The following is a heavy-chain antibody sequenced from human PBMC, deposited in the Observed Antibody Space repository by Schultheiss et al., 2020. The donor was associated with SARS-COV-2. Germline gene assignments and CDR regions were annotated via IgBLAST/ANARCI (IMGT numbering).Heavy chain of an antibody. D-gene: IGHD1-1*01. CDR1: GFSLSTSGVG. J-gene: IGHJ5*02. CDR3: ARGNWNGAPIWFDP. CDR2: IDWDDDK. Sequence: SGPTLVKPTQTLTLTCTFSGFSLSTSGVGVGWIRQPPGKALEWLALIDWDDDKYYSTSLKTRLTISKDTSKNQVVLTMTNMDPVDTATYYCARGNWNGAPIWFDPWGQGTLVTVSS. V-gene: IGHV2-70*01.